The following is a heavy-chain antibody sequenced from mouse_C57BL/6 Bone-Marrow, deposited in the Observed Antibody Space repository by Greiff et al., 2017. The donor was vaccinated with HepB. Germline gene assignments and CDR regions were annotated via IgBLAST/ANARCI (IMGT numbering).Heavy chain of an antibody. CDR2: IDPSDSYT. D-gene: IGHD1-1*01. Sequence: QQSCKASGYTFTSYWMQWVKQRPGQGLEWIGEIDPSDSYTNYNQKFKGKATLTVDTSSSTAYMQLSSLTSEDSAVYYCASYYYGSSPMYFDVWGTGTTVTVSS. CDR1: GYTFTSYW. J-gene: IGHJ1*03. CDR3: ASYYYGSSPMYFDV. V-gene: IGHV1-50*01.